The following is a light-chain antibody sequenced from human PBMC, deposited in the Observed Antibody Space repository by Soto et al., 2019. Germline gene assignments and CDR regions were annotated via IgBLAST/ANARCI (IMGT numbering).Light chain of an antibody. CDR1: QSVSNN. CDR3: QQYSSWPFT. J-gene: IGKJ3*01. Sequence: EIVLTQSPATLSVFPGEKATLSCGASQSVSNNLAWYHQKPGQAPRPLIYGASTRTTGAPARFSGSGSGTEFTLTISSLQSEDSAIYYCQQYSSWPFTFGPGTKVAIE. V-gene: IGKV3-15*01. CDR2: GAS.